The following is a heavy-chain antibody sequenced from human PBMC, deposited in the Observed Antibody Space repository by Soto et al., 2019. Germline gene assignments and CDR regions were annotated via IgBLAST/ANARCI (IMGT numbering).Heavy chain of an antibody. J-gene: IGHJ4*02. Sequence: GGSLRLSCAASGFTFSSYSMNWVRQAPGKGLEWVSYISSSSSTIYYADSVKGRFTISRDNAKNSLYLQMNSLRDEDTAVYYCARDVRYYDSSGHPNPPYWGQGTLVTVSS. CDR1: GFTFSSYS. D-gene: IGHD3-22*01. CDR2: ISSSSSTI. V-gene: IGHV3-48*02. CDR3: ARDVRYYDSSGHPNPPY.